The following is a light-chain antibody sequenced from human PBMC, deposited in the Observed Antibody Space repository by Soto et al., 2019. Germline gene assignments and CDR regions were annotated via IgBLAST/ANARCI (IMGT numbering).Light chain of an antibody. V-gene: IGKV3-15*01. CDR3: QHYNSYSEA. J-gene: IGKJ1*01. CDR2: DAS. CDR1: QSVSSK. Sequence: EIVMTQSPGTLSVSPGERVTLSCRASQSVSSKLVWYQRKPGQAPRLLIDDASTRATGMPGRFSGSGSGTEFTLTISSLQPDDFATYYCQHYNSYSEAFGQGTKVDIK.